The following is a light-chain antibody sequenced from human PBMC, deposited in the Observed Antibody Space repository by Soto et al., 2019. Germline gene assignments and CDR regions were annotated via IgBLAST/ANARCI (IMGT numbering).Light chain of an antibody. CDR2: EVS. J-gene: IGLJ2*01. Sequence: QSALTQPASVSGSTGKSITISCTGTSSDVGASNYVSLYQQYPGKAPKLMIYEVSYRPSGVSNRFSGSKSGNTASLTISGLQSEDVADYYCSSYTSRSTVIFGGGTNVTVL. V-gene: IGLV2-14*01. CDR1: SSDVGASNY. CDR3: SSYTSRSTVI.